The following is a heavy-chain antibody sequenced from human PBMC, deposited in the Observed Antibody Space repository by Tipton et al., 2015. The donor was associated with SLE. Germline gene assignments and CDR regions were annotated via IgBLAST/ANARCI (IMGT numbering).Heavy chain of an antibody. D-gene: IGHD2-15*01. CDR3: ARDFSKVYCSGGSCYSGFDY. V-gene: IGHV4-39*07. CDR2: IFYSGNT. J-gene: IGHJ4*02. CDR1: GGSISSSPYF. Sequence: TLSITCTVSGGSISSSPYFWGWIRQPPGKGLGWIGNIFYSGNTYYNPSLKSRVTMSVDTSKNEFSLKLSSVTAADTAVYHCARDFSKVYCSGGSCYSGFDYWGQGTLVTVSS.